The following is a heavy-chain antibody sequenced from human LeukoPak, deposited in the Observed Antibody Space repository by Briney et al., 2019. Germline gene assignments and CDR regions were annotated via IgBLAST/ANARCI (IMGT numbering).Heavy chain of an antibody. D-gene: IGHD6-13*01. J-gene: IGHJ2*01. CDR3: AREDSSSWAYWFLDL. Sequence: SGTLSLTCAVSGDSINSTNWWSWVRQPPGKGLEWIGTIHHSGSTRYNPSLKSRVTMSVDKSKNQFSLNLSSVTAADTAVYYCAREDSSSWAYWFLDLWGRGTLVTVSS. CDR1: GDSINSTNW. CDR2: IHHSGST. V-gene: IGHV4-4*02.